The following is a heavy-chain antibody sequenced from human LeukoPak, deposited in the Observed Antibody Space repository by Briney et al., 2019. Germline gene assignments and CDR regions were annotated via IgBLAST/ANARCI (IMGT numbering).Heavy chain of an antibody. Sequence: ASVKVSCKASGYTFTSYDINWVRQATGQGLEWMGWMNPNSGNTDYAQKFQGRVTMTRNTSISTAYMELSSLRSEDTAVYYCARTGRITIFGVVISGPTYYMDVWGKGTTVTVSS. CDR1: GYTFTSYD. J-gene: IGHJ6*03. CDR2: MNPNSGNT. CDR3: ARTGRITIFGVVISGPTYYMDV. D-gene: IGHD3-3*01. V-gene: IGHV1-8*01.